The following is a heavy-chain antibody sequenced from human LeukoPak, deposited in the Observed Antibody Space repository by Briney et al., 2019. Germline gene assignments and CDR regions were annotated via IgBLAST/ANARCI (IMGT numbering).Heavy chain of an antibody. J-gene: IGHJ4*02. CDR2: IDSSSSSSSNI. D-gene: IGHD3-16*01. Sequence: PGRSLRLSCAASGFTFSSYAMNWVRQAPGKGLEWVSFIDSSSSSSSNIRYADSVKGRFAISRDNAKNSLYLQMNSLRAEDTAVYYCARDLGGPDYWGQGTLVTVSS. CDR3: ARDLGGPDY. V-gene: IGHV3-21*01. CDR1: GFTFSSYA.